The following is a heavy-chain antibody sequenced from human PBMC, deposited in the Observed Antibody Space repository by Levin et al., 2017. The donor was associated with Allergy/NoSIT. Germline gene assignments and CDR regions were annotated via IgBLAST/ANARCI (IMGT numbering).Heavy chain of an antibody. V-gene: IGHV4-61*08. CDR3: ARDKGGYGLDV. J-gene: IGHJ6*02. CDR1: GGSVSSNDYY. D-gene: IGHD3-16*01. CDR2: IHSSGTT. Sequence: SETLSLTCTVSGGSVSSNDYYWDWIRQSPGTGLEWIGYIHSSGTTNYNPSLKSRLTISVDTSKNRFSLRLSSMTAADTAVYYCARDKGGYGLDVWGQGTTVTVSS.